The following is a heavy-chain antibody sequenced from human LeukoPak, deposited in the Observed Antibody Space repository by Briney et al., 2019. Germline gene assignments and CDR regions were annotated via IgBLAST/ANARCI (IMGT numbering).Heavy chain of an antibody. CDR3: ARVGHPPRVAARLGGYFDY. CDR1: GGSISSYY. Sequence: ASETLSLTCTVSGGSISSYYWSWIRQPAGKGLEWIGRIYTSGSTNYNPSLKSRVTMSVDTSKNQFSLKLSSVTAADTAVYYCARVGHPPRVAARLGGYFDYWGQGTLVTVSS. V-gene: IGHV4-4*07. J-gene: IGHJ4*02. CDR2: IYTSGST. D-gene: IGHD6-6*01.